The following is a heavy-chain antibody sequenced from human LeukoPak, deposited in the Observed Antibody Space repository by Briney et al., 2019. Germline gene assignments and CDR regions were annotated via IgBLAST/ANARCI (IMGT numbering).Heavy chain of an antibody. CDR2: MNIDGSEK. Sequence: GGSLRLSCAASGFTFSSYWMGWVRQAPGKRLEWVANMNIDGSEKYYADSVKGRFTISRDNARNSVYLQINSLRVEDTAVYYCASAIGSIWYEFDYWGQGTLVTVSS. V-gene: IGHV3-7*01. CDR3: ASAIGSIWYEFDY. J-gene: IGHJ4*02. D-gene: IGHD6-13*01. CDR1: GFTFSSYW.